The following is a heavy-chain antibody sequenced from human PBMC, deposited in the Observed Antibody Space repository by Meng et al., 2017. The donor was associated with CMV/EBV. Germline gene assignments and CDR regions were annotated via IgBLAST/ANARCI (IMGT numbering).Heavy chain of an antibody. CDR3: ARVGPRVTFVGFSFDF. CDR1: GFTFSSYW. V-gene: IGHV3-21*01. CDR2: ITSSSDYV. D-gene: IGHD3/OR15-3a*01. Sequence: GESLKISCAASGFTFSSYWMSWVRQAPGKGLEWVSSITSSSDYVRYAGSVKGRFTISRDNAKNALYLQMNNVRAEDTAVYYCARVGPRVTFVGFSFDFWGLGTLVTVSS. J-gene: IGHJ4*02.